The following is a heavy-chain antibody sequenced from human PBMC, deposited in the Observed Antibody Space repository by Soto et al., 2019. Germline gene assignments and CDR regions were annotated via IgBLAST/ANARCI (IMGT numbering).Heavy chain of an antibody. CDR1: GDIFTNFD. CDR3: ARYIFGQGFKA. V-gene: IGHV1-8*01. D-gene: IGHD3-3*02. CDR2: MRANSGDT. J-gene: IGHJ5*02. Sequence: QVQLVQPGAEVRKPGASVKVSCKASGDIFTNFDFNWVRQATGQGLEWIGWMRANSGDTGHDQKFQGRVRMTRDTSMSTAYMELSRLRAEDTAVYHCARYIFGQGFKAWGQGTLVFVSS.